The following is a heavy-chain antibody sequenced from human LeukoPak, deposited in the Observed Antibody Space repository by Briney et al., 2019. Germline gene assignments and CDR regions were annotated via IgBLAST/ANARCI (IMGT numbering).Heavy chain of an antibody. D-gene: IGHD1-26*01. V-gene: IGHV3-74*01. CDR2: INTDGRST. CDR3: ARARGSYDLFDY. J-gene: IGHJ4*02. Sequence: GGSLRLSCAASGFTFSSYWMQWVRQAPGKGPVWVSRINTDGRSTSYADSVKGRFTISRGNAKNTLYLQMNSLRAEDTAVYYCARARGSYDLFDYWGQGTLVTVSS. CDR1: GFTFSSYW.